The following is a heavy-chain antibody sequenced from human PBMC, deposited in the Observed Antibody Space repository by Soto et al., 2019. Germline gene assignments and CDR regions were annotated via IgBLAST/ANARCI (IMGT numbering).Heavy chain of an antibody. CDR3: ARVITFGGVIDY. Sequence: SETLSLTCAVSGGSISSGGYSWSWIRQPPGKGLEWIGYIYHSGSTYYNPSLKSRVTISVDKSKNHFSLRLSSVTAADTAVYYCARVITFGGVIDYWGQGTLVTGSS. CDR1: GGSISSGGYS. CDR2: IYHSGST. J-gene: IGHJ4*02. D-gene: IGHD3-16*01. V-gene: IGHV4-30-2*01.